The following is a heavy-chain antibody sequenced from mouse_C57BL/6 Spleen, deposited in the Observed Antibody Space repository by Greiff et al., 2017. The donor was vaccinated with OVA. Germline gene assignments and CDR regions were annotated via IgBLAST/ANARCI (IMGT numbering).Heavy chain of an antibody. V-gene: IGHV5-4*01. CDR1: GFTFSSYA. Sequence: DVHLVESGGGLVKPGGSLKLSCAASGFTFSSYAMSWVRQTPEKRLEWVATISDGGSYTYYPDNVKGRFTISRDNAKNNLYLQMSHLKSEDTAMYYCARGGTTVVAYFDYWGQGTTLTVSS. CDR2: ISDGGSYT. J-gene: IGHJ2*01. D-gene: IGHD1-1*01. CDR3: ARGGTTVVAYFDY.